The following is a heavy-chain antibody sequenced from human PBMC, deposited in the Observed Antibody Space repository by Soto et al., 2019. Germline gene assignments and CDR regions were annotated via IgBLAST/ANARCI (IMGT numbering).Heavy chain of an antibody. D-gene: IGHD1-26*01. CDR1: GFDFSTYW. CDR2: INNEGTTT. CDR3: TRDGGGRYYGGFDN. V-gene: IGHV3-74*01. J-gene: IGHJ4*02. Sequence: EVQLVESGGGLVQPGGCLRVSCVTSGFDFSTYWMHWVRRAPGKGVVWVSRINNEGTTTDYADSVKGRFTISRDNAKKTVDLEMTSLRADDTGVYYCTRDGGGRYYGGFDNWGQGTLVTVSS.